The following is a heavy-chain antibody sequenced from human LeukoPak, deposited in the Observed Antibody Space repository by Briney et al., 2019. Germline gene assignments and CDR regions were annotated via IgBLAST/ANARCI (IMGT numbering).Heavy chain of an antibody. J-gene: IGHJ6*04. CDR1: GFSFSSYN. CDR2: ISSSGSTV. Sequence: SGGSLRLSCAASGFSFSSYNMNWVRQAPGKGLEWVSYISSSGSTVCYADSVRGRFTISRDNARNSLYLQMAGLTAEDTAVYYCARALDSALDVWGKGTTVTVSS. D-gene: IGHD3/OR15-3a*01. CDR3: ARALDSALDV. V-gene: IGHV3-48*01.